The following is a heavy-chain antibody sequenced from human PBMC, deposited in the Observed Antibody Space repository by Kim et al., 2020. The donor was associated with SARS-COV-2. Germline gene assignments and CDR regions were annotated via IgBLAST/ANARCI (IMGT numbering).Heavy chain of an antibody. Sequence: SETLSLTCTVSGGSISSYYWSWIRQPPGKGLEWIGYIYYSGSTNYNPSLKSRVTISVDTSKNQFSLKLSSVTAADTAVYYCARDRVRKDCSGGSCYLNYYYYGMDVWGQGTTGTVSS. CDR1: GGSISSYY. D-gene: IGHD2-15*01. CDR3: ARDRVRKDCSGGSCYLNYYYYGMDV. J-gene: IGHJ6*02. CDR2: IYYSGST. V-gene: IGHV4-59*01.